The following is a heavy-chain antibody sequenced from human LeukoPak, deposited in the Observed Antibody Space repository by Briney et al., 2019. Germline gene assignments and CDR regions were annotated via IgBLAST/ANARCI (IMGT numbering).Heavy chain of an antibody. CDR1: GYTFPSYG. J-gene: IGHJ4*02. V-gene: IGHV1-18*01. CDR2: ISAYSGNT. CDR3: ARDKNVGLGRSLGY. D-gene: IGHD3-10*01. Sequence: ASVKVSCKASGYTFPSYGFSWVRQAPGQGLEWMGWISAYSGNTDYEQKFQGRVTMTTDTSTRTAYMELRSLRSDDTAVYYCARDKNVGLGRSLGYWGQGTLVTASS.